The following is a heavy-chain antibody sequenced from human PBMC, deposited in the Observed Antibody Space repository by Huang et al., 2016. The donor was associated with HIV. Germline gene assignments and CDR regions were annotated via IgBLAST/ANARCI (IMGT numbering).Heavy chain of an antibody. CDR3: ARQAYCSSTACYRFDS. D-gene: IGHD2-2*01. CDR1: GGSISSDYYY. J-gene: IGHJ4*02. V-gene: IGHV4-39*01. CDR2: LYFRWST. Sequence: QLQLQETGPGLVKPLETLTLTCTVSGGSISSDYYYLGWRRRPPGKGLEWIGGLYFRWSTYYNPSFKSRVTRSVDSSTNQVSLKLNSVTAADTAVYFCARQAYCSSTACYRFDSWGQGMLVTVSS.